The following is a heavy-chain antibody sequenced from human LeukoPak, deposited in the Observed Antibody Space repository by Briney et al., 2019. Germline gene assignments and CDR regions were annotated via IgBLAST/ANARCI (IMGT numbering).Heavy chain of an antibody. D-gene: IGHD3-3*01. CDR3: AKGKRLRFLEWALPYYMDV. CDR2: ISGSGGST. Sequence: AGTLRLSCAASGFTFSSYAMSWVRQAPGKGLEWVSAISGSGGSTYYADSVKGRFTISRDNSKNTLYLQMNSLRAEDTAVYYCAKGKRLRFLEWALPYYMDVWGKGTTVTVSS. J-gene: IGHJ6*03. V-gene: IGHV3-23*01. CDR1: GFTFSSYA.